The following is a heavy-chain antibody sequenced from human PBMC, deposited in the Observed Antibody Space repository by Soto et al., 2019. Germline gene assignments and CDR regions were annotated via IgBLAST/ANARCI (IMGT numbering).Heavy chain of an antibody. CDR2: IWYDGSNK. Sequence: QVQLVESGGGVVQPGRSLRLSCAASGFTFSSYGMHWVRQAPGKGLEWVAVIWYDGSNKYYADSVKGRFTISRDNSKNTLYLKMNSLRAEDTAVYYCARENRYGMDVWGQGTTVTVSS. CDR3: ARENRYGMDV. J-gene: IGHJ6*02. V-gene: IGHV3-33*01. CDR1: GFTFSSYG.